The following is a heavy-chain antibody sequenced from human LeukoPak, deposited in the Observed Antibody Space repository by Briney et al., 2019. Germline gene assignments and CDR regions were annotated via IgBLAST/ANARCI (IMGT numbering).Heavy chain of an antibody. CDR3: VKDRGSGGIFFDQ. V-gene: IGHV3-23*01. D-gene: IGHD2-15*01. Sequence: GGSLRLSCAASGFPFSRFAMTWVRQAPGKGLEWISTMSGSGDSTYYADSVKGRFTISRDNGKNSLYLQMNNLRAEDTAFYYCVKDRGSGGIFFDQWGQGTLVTVSS. J-gene: IGHJ4*02. CDR2: MSGSGDST. CDR1: GFPFSRFA.